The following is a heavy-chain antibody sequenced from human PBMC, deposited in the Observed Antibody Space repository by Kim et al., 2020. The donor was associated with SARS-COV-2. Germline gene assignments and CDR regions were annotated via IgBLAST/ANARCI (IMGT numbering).Heavy chain of an antibody. D-gene: IGHD3-10*01. CDR3: ARDKHYYGSGSLDV. J-gene: IGHJ6*02. V-gene: IGHV4-31*03. CDR1: GGSISSGGYY. CDR2: IYYSGST. Sequence: SETLSLTCTVSGGSISSGGYYWSWIRQHPGKGLEWIGYIYYSGSTYYNPSLKSRVTISVDTSKNQFSLKLSSVTAADTAVYYCARDKHYYGSGSLDVWGQGTTVTVSS.